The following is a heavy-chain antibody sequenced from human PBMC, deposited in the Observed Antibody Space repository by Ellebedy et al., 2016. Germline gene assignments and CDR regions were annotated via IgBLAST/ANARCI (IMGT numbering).Heavy chain of an antibody. V-gene: IGHV3-23*01. J-gene: IGHJ4*02. D-gene: IGHD3-3*01. CDR3: AKHPPYDLLSGYTHFDY. CDR2: ISGSGDTT. Sequence: GESLKISCAASGFTFSSYAMSWVRQAPGKGLEWVSAISGSGDTTFYADSVKGRFTFSRDNSKNTLYLQMNSLRAEDTAVYFCAKHPPYDLLSGYTHFDYWGLGTLVTVSS. CDR1: GFTFSSYA.